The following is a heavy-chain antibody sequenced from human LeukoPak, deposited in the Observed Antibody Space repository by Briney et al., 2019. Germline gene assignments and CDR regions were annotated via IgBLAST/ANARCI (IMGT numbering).Heavy chain of an antibody. CDR2: IYYSGST. D-gene: IGHD4-11*01. V-gene: IGHV4-59*01. J-gene: IGHJ6*02. CDR3: ARGMTTNYYYYYGMDV. CDR1: GGSISSYY. Sequence: SETLSLACTVSGGSISSYYWSWIRQPPGKGLEWIGYIYYSGSTNYNPSLKSRVTISVDTSKNQFSLKLSSVTAADTAVYYCARGMTTNYYYYYGMDVWGQGTTVTVSS.